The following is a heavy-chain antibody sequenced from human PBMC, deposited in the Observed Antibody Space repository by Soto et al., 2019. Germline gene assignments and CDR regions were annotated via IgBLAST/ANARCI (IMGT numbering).Heavy chain of an antibody. CDR3: ARDDTTGLFDF. D-gene: IGHD4-17*01. CDR1: GFSVTNSY. V-gene: IGHV4-59*02. Sequence: VQLVETGGGLIQPGGSLRLSCTVSGFSVTNSYINWVRQAPGKGLEWIGQISHTGRTKYNPSLESRVTISVDTSRKQFSLKLSSVTAADTALYYCARDDTTGLFDFWGQGTLVTVSS. CDR2: ISHTGRT. J-gene: IGHJ4*02.